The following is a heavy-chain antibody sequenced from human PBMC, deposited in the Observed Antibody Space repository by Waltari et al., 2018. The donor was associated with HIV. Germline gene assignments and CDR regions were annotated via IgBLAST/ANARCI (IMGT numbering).Heavy chain of an antibody. V-gene: IGHV3-48*01. D-gene: IGHD6-6*01. CDR3: ARDRTRYYFDS. J-gene: IGHJ4*02. Sequence: EVQLVESGGGLVQHGGSLRLSCTASGFSFGSYSLNWVRQAPGKGLEWVSYISTSSSAIFYADSVKGRFTISRDTAKNSLYLQMNSLRAEDTAVYYCARDRTRYYFDSWGQGTLVTVSS. CDR2: ISTSSSAI. CDR1: GFSFGSYS.